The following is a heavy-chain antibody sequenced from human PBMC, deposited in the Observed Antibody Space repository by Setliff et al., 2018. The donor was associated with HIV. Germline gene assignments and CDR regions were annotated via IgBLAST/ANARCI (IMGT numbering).Heavy chain of an antibody. J-gene: IGHJ4*02. D-gene: IGHD3-16*01. Sequence: PSETLSLTCTVSGGSINSGSYYWGWIRQPPEKGLEWIGTMFYSGSTYYNPSLKSRVTIFIDTSKNQFSLRLSSVTAADTAVYYCARFYDYYGHRLGYWGQGTQVTVSS. V-gene: IGHV4-39*01. CDR1: GGSINSGSYY. CDR3: ARFYDYYGHRLGY. CDR2: MFYSGST.